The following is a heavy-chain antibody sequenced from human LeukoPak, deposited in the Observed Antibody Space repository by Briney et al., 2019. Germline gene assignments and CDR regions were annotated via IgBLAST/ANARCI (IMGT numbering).Heavy chain of an antibody. CDR3: AALSYYCNSCGYYYFDY. Sequence: SETLSLICTVSGGSISSYFWSWIRQPAGKGLQWVGRIYTGGSTNYNPSLKSRVIMSVDTSKNQFSLRLTSVTAADTVVYYCAALSYYCNSCGYYYFDYWGQGTLVTVTS. J-gene: IGHJ4*02. V-gene: IGHV4-4*07. CDR2: IYTGGST. D-gene: IGHD3-22*01. CDR1: GGSISSYF.